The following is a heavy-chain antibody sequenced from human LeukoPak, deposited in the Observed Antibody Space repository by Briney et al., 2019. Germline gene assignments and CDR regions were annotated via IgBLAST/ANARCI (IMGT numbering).Heavy chain of an antibody. J-gene: IGHJ2*01. CDR2: IYSGGST. D-gene: IGHD5-18*01. Sequence: PGGSLRLSCAASGFTFSDYYMTWIRQAPGKGLEWVSVIYSGGSTYYADSVKGRFTISRDSSKNTLYLQMDSLRAGDTAVYYCARVGYSYGHWYFDLWGRGTLVTASS. CDR1: GFTFSDYY. CDR3: ARVGYSYGHWYFDL. V-gene: IGHV3-53*01.